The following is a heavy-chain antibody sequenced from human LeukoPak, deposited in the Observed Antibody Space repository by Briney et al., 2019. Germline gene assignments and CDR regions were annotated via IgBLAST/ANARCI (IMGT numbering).Heavy chain of an antibody. D-gene: IGHD2/OR15-2a*01. Sequence: GGSLRLSCSASGFTFITYPLHWVRQAPGKGLEYVSSITSTGGDTYYADSVKGRFTIFRDNFKNMLFLQMSGLRAEDTAVYYCVKGGNFDYWGQGTLVTVSS. V-gene: IGHV3-64D*06. CDR2: ITSTGGDT. CDR1: GFTFITYP. J-gene: IGHJ4*02. CDR3: VKGGNFDY.